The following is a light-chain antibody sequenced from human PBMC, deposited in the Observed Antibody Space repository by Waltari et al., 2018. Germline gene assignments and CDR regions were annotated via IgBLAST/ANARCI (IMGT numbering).Light chain of an antibody. CDR1: NSHLGSNY. V-gene: IGLV1-47*01. Sequence: QSVMTQPPSASGTPGQRVSISCSGSNSHLGSNYLYWYQQPPGAAPKLLIFRNNQRPSGVPDRFSGSKYGTSAFLAISELRSEDEAVYYCASWDDSHYVFGTGTKLTVL. J-gene: IGLJ1*01. CDR2: RNN. CDR3: ASWDDSHYV.